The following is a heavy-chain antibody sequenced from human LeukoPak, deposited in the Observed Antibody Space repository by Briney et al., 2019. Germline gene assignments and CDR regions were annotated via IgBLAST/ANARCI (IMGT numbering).Heavy chain of an antibody. J-gene: IGHJ4*02. CDR3: ARGSSAGASLRHDY. D-gene: IGHD1-26*01. CDR1: GFTFSSYW. V-gene: IGHV3-7*01. CDR2: IKQDGSEE. Sequence: GGSLRLSCAASGFTFSSYWMSWVRQAPGKGLEWVANIKQDGSEENFVDSVKGRFTISRDNAKKSLYLQMNSLRAADTAVYYCARGSSAGASLRHDYWGQGTLVTVSS.